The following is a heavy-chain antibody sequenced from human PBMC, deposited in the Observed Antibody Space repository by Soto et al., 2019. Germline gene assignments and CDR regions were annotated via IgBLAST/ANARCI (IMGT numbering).Heavy chain of an antibody. CDR1: GFTVSSNY. J-gene: IGHJ4*02. Sequence: GGSLRLSCAASGFTVSSNYMSWVRQAPGKGLEWVSVIYSGGSTYYVESVKGRFTISRDNSKNTQDLQMNSLRAEDTAVYYCARGDYDILTGYAFDYWGQGTLVTVSS. CDR3: ARGDYDILTGYAFDY. V-gene: IGHV3-66*01. D-gene: IGHD3-9*01. CDR2: IYSGGST.